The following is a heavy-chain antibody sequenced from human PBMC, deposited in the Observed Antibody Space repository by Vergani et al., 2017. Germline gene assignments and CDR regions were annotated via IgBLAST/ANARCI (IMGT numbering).Heavy chain of an antibody. D-gene: IGHD2-8*01. V-gene: IGHV4-34*01. CDR1: GGSFNDYW. J-gene: IGHJ4*02. CDR2: LRHDGIT. CDR3: AGEGYCTNGVCFTLFYG. Sequence: QAQLQQWGAGLLKPSETLSLTCAIYGGSFNDYWWTWIRQPPGKGLEWLGELRHDGITHYSPSLKSRVTISIDTSTHQFSLSLRSVTAADTAVYYCAGEGYCTNGVCFTLFYGWGQGALVTVSS.